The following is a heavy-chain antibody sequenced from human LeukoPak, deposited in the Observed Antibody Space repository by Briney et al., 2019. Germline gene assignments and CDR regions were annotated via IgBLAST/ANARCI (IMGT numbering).Heavy chain of an antibody. Sequence: GGSLRLSCAASGFIFDNFGMHWVRQVPGKGLEWLALISHDGSNEYHGDFVKGRFTTSRDNSKNTVYLQMNALRPEDTAMYYCAKVGKGQLLEAFDIWGQGTMVTVSP. J-gene: IGHJ3*02. CDR3: AKVGKGQLLEAFDI. D-gene: IGHD1-1*01. CDR1: GFIFDNFG. V-gene: IGHV3-30*18. CDR2: ISHDGSNE.